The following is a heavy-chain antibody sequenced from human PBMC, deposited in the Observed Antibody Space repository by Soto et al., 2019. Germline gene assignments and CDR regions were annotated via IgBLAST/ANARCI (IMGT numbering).Heavy chain of an antibody. CDR2: VSIGGST. V-gene: IGHV3-23*01. CDR3: AKRRGAGGHFDY. Sequence: DVQLLESGGGLVQPEGSLRLSCAASGFTFSSYAMGWVRQGPGKGLELVAVVSIGGSTHYADSVRGRFTISRDNSENTLSLQLTSLTAEDTAVYFCAKRRGAGGHFDYWGQGALVTVSS. CDR1: GFTFSSYA. D-gene: IGHD2-15*01. J-gene: IGHJ4*02.